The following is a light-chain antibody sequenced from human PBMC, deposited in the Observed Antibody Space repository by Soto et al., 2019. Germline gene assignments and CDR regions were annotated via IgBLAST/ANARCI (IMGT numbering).Light chain of an antibody. CDR1: QSVISS. Sequence: TQSPATLSVSPGERVTLSCRASQSVISSLSWYQQKPGQPPTVLIYGASTRSPGVSARFSGSGSGTEFTLTISRLQSEDFAVYYCQQYNNWPYTFGQGTKLEI. CDR3: QQYNNWPYT. CDR2: GAS. V-gene: IGKV3D-15*01. J-gene: IGKJ2*01.